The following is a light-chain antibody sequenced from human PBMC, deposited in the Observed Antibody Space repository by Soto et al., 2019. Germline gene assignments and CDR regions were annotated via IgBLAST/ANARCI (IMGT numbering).Light chain of an antibody. V-gene: IGKV3-20*01. J-gene: IGKJ1*01. CDR2: GPS. CDR1: QSVSSSY. Sequence: EIGLTQSPGTLSWSPGERATLSCRASQSVSSSYLAWYQQKAGQAPRPVIYGPSNRATGVPDRFIGGGYGTDFNLTISRLETEDFAVYYCQQFGSAPRTFGQGTKVDIK. CDR3: QQFGSAPRT.